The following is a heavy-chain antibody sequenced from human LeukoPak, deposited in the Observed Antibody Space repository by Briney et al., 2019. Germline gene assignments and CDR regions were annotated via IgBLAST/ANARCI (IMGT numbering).Heavy chain of an antibody. CDR3: ARHAPYGWTYYFGY. CDR1: GGSISGYY. V-gene: IGHV4-59*08. Sequence: PSETLSLTCTVSGGSISGYYWSWIRQPPGKGLEWIGYIYYSGSTNYNPSLKSRVTISVDTSKNQFSLKLSSVTAADTAVYYCARHAPYGWTYYFGYWGQGTLVTVSS. CDR2: IYYSGST. J-gene: IGHJ4*02. D-gene: IGHD3-10*01.